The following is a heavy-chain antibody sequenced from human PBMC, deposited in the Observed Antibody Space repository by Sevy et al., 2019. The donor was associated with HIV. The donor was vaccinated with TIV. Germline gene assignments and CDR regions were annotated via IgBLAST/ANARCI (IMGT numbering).Heavy chain of an antibody. Sequence: SETLSLTCTVSGGSISSYYWSWIRQPPGKGLEWIGYIYYSGSTNYNPSLKSRVTISVDTSKNQFSLKLSSVTAADTAVYYCAREDYYDSSGDELSASYYFDYWGQGTLVTVSS. CDR3: AREDYYDSSGDELSASYYFDY. J-gene: IGHJ4*02. CDR2: IYYSGST. V-gene: IGHV4-59*01. D-gene: IGHD3-22*01. CDR1: GGSISSYY.